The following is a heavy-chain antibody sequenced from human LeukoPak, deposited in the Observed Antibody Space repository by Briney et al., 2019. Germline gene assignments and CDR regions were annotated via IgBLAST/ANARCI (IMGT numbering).Heavy chain of an antibody. D-gene: IGHD3-22*01. J-gene: IGHJ4*02. V-gene: IGHV3-7*01. CDR1: GFTFSSYW. CDR2: IKKDGSQK. Sequence: GGSLRLSCVASGFTFSSYWMSWVRQAPGKGLEWVATIKKDGSQKEYVDSMKGRLTISRDNAKNSLYLQMNSLRAEDTAVYYCARDLYDSGAYSSPIDYWGQGTLVTVSS. CDR3: ARDLYDSGAYSSPIDY.